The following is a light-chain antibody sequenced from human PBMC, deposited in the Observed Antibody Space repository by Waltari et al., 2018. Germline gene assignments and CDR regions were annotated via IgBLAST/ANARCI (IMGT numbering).Light chain of an antibody. V-gene: IGKV3-11*01. CDR3: QERSDWRGLT. CDR1: QCFNNY. Sequence: EIVLTQSPATLSLSPGERAVLSCRASQCFNNYLALYQQKPGQAPRLLIYDASTRATGLAARFSGSGSGTDFTLTISSLEPEDSAVYYCQERSDWRGLTFGPGTKVDIK. CDR2: DAS. J-gene: IGKJ3*01.